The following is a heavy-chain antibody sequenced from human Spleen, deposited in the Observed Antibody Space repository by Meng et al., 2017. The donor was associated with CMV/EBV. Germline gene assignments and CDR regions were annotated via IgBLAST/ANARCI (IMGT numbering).Heavy chain of an antibody. Sequence: QVQVVQSGAEEKKPVATVKVSCKASGYTCTGYYMHWVRQATGQGLEWMGGIIPICGTGNYAHKFQGRVTIAADESTSTAYMELSSMRSEDTAVYYCATLKRGCSGGSCYPNWFDPWGQGTLVTVSS. D-gene: IGHD2-15*01. V-gene: IGHV1-69*01. J-gene: IGHJ5*02. CDR1: GYTCTGYY. CDR3: ATLKRGCSGGSCYPNWFDP. CDR2: IIPICGTG.